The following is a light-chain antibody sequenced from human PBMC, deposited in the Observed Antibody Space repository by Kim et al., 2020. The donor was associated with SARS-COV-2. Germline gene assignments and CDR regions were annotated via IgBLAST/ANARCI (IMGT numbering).Light chain of an antibody. CDR2: EVS. CDR1: SSDVGNYNL. J-gene: IGLJ2*01. Sequence: PMTISCTGTSSDVGNYNLVSWYQQYPGKAPKLMIYEVSKRPSGVSNRFSGSKSGNTASLTISGLQAEDEADYYCCSYAGSSTFVVFGGGTQLTVL. CDR3: CSYAGSSTFVV. V-gene: IGLV2-23*02.